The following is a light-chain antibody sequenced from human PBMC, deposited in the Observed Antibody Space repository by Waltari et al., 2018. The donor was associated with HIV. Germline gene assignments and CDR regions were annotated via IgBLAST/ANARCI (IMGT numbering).Light chain of an antibody. J-gene: IGLJ3*02. V-gene: IGLV3-21*02. CDR3: QVWDATGDHPGV. Sequence: SYVLTQPPSVSVAPGQTAMIICGGDNIATYTVTWYQQRPGQAPVLVISGNSDRPSGIPERFSGSISGNTATLTISRVEVGDEAGYFCQVWDATGDHPGVFGGGTKLTVL. CDR1: NIATYT. CDR2: GNS.